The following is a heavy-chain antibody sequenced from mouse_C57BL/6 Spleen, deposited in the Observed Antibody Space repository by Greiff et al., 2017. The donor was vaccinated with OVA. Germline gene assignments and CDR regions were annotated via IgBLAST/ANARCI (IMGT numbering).Heavy chain of an antibody. D-gene: IGHD2-5*01. V-gene: IGHV5-12*01. CDR3: ARHEPYSNYGGGYFDV. CDR1: GFTFSDYY. CDR2: ISNGGGST. Sequence: EVQLVESGGGLVQPGGSLKLSCAASGFTFSDYYMYWVRQTPEKRLEWVAYISNGGGSTYYPDTVKGRFTISRDNAKNTLYLQMSRLKSEAPAMYYCARHEPYSNYGGGYFDVWGTGTTVTVSS. J-gene: IGHJ1*03.